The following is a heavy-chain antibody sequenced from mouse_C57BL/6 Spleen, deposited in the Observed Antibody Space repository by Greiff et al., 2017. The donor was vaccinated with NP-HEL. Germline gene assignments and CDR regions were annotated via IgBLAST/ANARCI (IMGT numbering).Heavy chain of an antibody. J-gene: IGHJ4*01. CDR3: ARVGNYYAMDY. D-gene: IGHD4-1*01. CDR1: GYTFTDYY. CDR2: INPNNGGT. V-gene: IGHV1-18*01. Sequence: EVQLQESGPELVKPGASVKIPCTASGYTFTDYYMDWVKQSNGKSLEWIGDINPNNGGTIYNQKFKGKATLTVDKSSSTAYVKLRSLTSEDTAVYYCARVGNYYAMDYWGQGTSVTVSS.